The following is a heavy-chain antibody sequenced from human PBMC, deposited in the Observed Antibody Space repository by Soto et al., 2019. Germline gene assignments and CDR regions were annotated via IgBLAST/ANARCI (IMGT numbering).Heavy chain of an antibody. J-gene: IGHJ5*02. Sequence: SVKVSCKASGGTFSSYAISWVRQAPGQGLEWMGGIIPIFGTANYAQKFQGRVTITADESTSTAYMELSSLRSEDTAVYYCARAPRHHYSSGWLGPWFDPWGQGTLVTVSS. CDR2: IIPIFGTA. CDR3: ARAPRHHYSSGWLGPWFDP. D-gene: IGHD6-19*01. CDR1: GGTFSSYA. V-gene: IGHV1-69*13.